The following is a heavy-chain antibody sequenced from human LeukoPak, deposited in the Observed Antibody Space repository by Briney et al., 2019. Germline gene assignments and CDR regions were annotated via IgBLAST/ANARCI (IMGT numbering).Heavy chain of an antibody. CDR3: ARDEWAGTVAY. V-gene: IGHV3-7*01. CDR1: GGSFSDYY. Sequence: ETLSLTCAVYGGSFSDYYWSWVRQAPGKGLEWVANIKQDGSEKYYVDSVKGRFTISRDNAKNSLFLQMDSLRAEDTAVYYCARDEWAGTVAYWGQGTLVTVSS. CDR2: IKQDGSEK. J-gene: IGHJ4*02. D-gene: IGHD6-19*01.